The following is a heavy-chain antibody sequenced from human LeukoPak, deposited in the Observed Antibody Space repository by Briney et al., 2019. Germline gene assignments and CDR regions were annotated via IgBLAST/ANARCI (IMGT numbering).Heavy chain of an antibody. D-gene: IGHD3-22*01. Sequence: GGSLRLSCAASGFTFSTYSMNWVRQAPGKGLEWVSSISSSSSYIYYADSVKGRFTISRDNAKNSLYLQMNSLRAEDTAVYYCARDPPHYYDSSGYFGYENTDEAPDDYWGQGTLVTVSS. CDR3: ARDPPHYYDSSGYFGYENTDEAPDDY. V-gene: IGHV3-21*01. CDR1: GFTFSTYS. CDR2: ISSSSSYI. J-gene: IGHJ4*02.